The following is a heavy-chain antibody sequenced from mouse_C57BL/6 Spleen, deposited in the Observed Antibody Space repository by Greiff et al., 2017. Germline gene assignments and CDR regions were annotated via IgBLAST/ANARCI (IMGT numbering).Heavy chain of an antibody. V-gene: IGHV14-4*01. CDR2: IDPENGDT. CDR1: GFNIKDDY. CDR3: TTWTLYDYDRAY. D-gene: IGHD2-4*01. J-gene: IGHJ3*01. Sequence: VQLQQSGAELVRPGASVKLSCTASGFNIKDDYMHWVKQRPEQGLEWIGWIDPENGDTEYASKFQGKATITADTSSNTAYLQLSSLTSEDTAVDYCTTWTLYDYDRAYWGQGTLVTVSA.